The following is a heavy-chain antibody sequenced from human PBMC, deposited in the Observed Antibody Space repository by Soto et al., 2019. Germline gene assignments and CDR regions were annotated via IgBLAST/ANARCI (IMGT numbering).Heavy chain of an antibody. CDR3: AYQYCSSTSCYAQNWFDP. D-gene: IGHD2-2*01. Sequence: ASVKVSCKASGYTFTSYGISWVRQAPGQGLEWMGWISAYNGNTNYAQKLQGRVTMTTDTSTSTAYMELRSLRSDDTAVYYCAYQYCSSTSCYAQNWFDPWGQGTLVTVSS. V-gene: IGHV1-18*01. CDR1: GYTFTSYG. J-gene: IGHJ5*02. CDR2: ISAYNGNT.